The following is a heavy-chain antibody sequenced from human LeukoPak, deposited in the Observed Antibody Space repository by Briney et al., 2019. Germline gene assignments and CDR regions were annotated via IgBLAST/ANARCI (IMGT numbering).Heavy chain of an antibody. CDR3: ATDNPDYNWDFDY. V-gene: IGHV1-24*01. CDR2: FDPEDGET. CDR1: GYTLTELS. Sequence: ASVKVSCKVSGYTLTELSMHWVRQAPGKGLEWMGGFDPEDGETIYAQRFQGRVTMTEDTSTDTAYMELSSLRSEDTAVYYYATDNPDYNWDFDYWGQGTLVTVSS. D-gene: IGHD1-20*01. J-gene: IGHJ4*02.